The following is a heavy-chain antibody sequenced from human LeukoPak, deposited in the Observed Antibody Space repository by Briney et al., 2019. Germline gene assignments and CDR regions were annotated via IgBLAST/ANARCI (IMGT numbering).Heavy chain of an antibody. D-gene: IGHD6-6*01. CDR2: IYYSGST. CDR1: GGSISSYY. V-gene: IGHV4-59*01. J-gene: IGHJ6*03. Sequence: PSETLSLTCTVSGGSISSYYWTWIGQPPGKGLEWIGYIYYSGSTNYNPSLKSRVTISVDTSKNQFSLKLSSVTAADTAVYYCARDRSGIAASDYYYYYMDVWGKGTTVTVSS. CDR3: ARDRSGIAASDYYYYYMDV.